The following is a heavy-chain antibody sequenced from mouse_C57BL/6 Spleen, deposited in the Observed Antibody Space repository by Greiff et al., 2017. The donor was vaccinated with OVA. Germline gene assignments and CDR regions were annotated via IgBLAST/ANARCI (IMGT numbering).Heavy chain of an antibody. CDR2: IRLKSDNYAT. CDR1: GFTFSNYW. CDR3: TGGRRFAY. Sequence: EVKLEESGGGLVQPGGSMKLSCVASGFTFSNYWMNWVRQSPEKGLEWVAQIRLKSDNYATHYAESVKGRFTISRDDSKSSVYLQMNNLRAEDTGIYYCTGGRRFAYWGQGTLVTVSA. J-gene: IGHJ3*01. V-gene: IGHV6-3*01.